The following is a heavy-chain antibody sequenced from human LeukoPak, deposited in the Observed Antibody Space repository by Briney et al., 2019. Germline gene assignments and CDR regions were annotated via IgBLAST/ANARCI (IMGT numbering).Heavy chain of an antibody. CDR1: RFTFSSYA. J-gene: IGHJ4*02. CDR3: AKGSSNWRDYYYFDY. Sequence: PGGSLRLSCAASRFTFSSYAVSWVRQAPGKGLAWVSAISDSGDRTQYADSVRGRFTISRDNSKDTLYLQLDSLRAEDTAVYYCAKGSSNWRDYYYFDYWGQGTLVTVSS. V-gene: IGHV3-23*01. CDR2: ISDSGDRT. D-gene: IGHD6-13*01.